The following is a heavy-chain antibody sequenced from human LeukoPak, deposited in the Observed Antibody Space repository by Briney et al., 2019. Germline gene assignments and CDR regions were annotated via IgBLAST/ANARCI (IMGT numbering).Heavy chain of an antibody. J-gene: IGHJ4*02. V-gene: IGHV3-23*01. CDR1: GFTFSSYG. D-gene: IGHD3-22*01. CDR2: ISGSGGST. CDR3: AKPVVDYDSSGYYYYFDY. Sequence: GGSLRLSCAASGFTFSSYGMSWVRQAPGKGLELVSAISGSGGSTYYADSVKGRFTISRDNSKNTLYLQMNSLRAEDTAVYYCAKPVVDYDSSGYYYYFDYWGQGTLVTVSS.